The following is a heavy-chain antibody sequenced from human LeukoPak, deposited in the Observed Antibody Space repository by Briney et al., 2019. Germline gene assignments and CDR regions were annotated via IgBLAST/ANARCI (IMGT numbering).Heavy chain of an antibody. V-gene: IGHV1-2*06. CDR3: ASTSAVVPAAMGGTFGFDP. CDR1: GYTFTGYY. J-gene: IGHJ5*02. CDR2: INPNSGGT. Sequence: ASVKVSCKASGYTFTGYYMHWVRQAPGQGLEWMGRINPNSGGTNYAQKFQGRVTMTRDTSISTAYMELSRLRSDDTAVYYCASTSAVVPAAMGGTFGFDPWGQGTLVTVSS. D-gene: IGHD2-2*01.